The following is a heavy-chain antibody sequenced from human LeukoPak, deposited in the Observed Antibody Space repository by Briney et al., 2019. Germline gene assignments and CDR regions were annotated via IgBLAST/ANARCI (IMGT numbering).Heavy chain of an antibody. D-gene: IGHD6-13*01. Sequence: SETLSLTCTVSGGSISSYYWSWIRQPPGKGLEWIGSIYYSGSTYYSPSLKSRVTISVDTSKNQFSLKLSSVTAADTAVYYCARGPGSSWSLFDYWGQGTLVTVSS. J-gene: IGHJ4*02. CDR1: GGSISSYY. CDR2: IYYSGST. V-gene: IGHV4-59*12. CDR3: ARGPGSSWSLFDY.